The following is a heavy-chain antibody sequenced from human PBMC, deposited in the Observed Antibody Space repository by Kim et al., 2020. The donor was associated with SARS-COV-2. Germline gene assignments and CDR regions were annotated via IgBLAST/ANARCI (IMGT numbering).Heavy chain of an antibody. CDR1: GYSFTSYW. V-gene: IGHV5-51*01. D-gene: IGHD3-10*01. CDR2: IYPGDSDT. J-gene: IGHJ4*02. Sequence: GESLKISCKGSGYSFTSYWIGWVRQMPGKGLEWMGIIYPGDSDTRYSPSFQGQVTISADKSISTAYLQWSSLKASDTDMYYCARRSYYGSGSLRWGHTKSTIDYWGQGTLVTVSS. CDR3: ARRSYYGSGSLRWGHTKSTIDY.